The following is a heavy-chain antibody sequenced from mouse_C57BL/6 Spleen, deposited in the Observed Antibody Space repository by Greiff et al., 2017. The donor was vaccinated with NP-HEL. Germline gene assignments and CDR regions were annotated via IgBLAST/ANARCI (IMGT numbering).Heavy chain of an antibody. V-gene: IGHV1-4*01. D-gene: IGHD2-4*01. CDR2: INPSSGYT. CDR1: GYTFTSYT. J-gene: IGHJ3*01. Sequence: QVQLQQSGAELARPGASVKMSCKASGYTFTSYTMHWVKQRPGQGLEWIGYINPSSGYTKYNQKFKDKATLTVDKSSSTAYMQLSSLTSEDSAVYYCARAGIYYDYNRAWFAYWGQGTLVTVSA. CDR3: ARAGIYYDYNRAWFAY.